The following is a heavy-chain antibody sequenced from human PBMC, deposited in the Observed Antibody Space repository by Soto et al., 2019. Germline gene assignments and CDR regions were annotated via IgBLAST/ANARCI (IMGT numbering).Heavy chain of an antibody. V-gene: IGHV3-48*02. D-gene: IGHD3-10*01. J-gene: IGHJ4*02. CDR1: GFTFSTYS. CDR3: ARSLPLLGSDY. CDR2: ITTTSNTM. Sequence: EVLLVESGGGLVQPGGSLRLSCTVSGFTFSTYSMNWVRQAPGKGLEWISYITTTSNTMYYADSVKGRFTVSRDNARNSLSLQMNSLRDEDTAVYYCARSLPLLGSDYWGQGTLVIVSS.